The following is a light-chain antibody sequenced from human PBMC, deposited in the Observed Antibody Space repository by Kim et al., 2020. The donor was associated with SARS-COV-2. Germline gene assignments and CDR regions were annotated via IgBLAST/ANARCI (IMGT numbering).Light chain of an antibody. CDR2: DVS. J-gene: IGLJ1*01. V-gene: IGLV2-14*03. CDR1: SSDVGGYNY. Sequence: QSALTQHASVSGSPGQSITISCTGTSSDVGGYNYVSWYQQHPGKAPKLMIYDVSNRPSGVSNRFSGSKSGNTASLTISGLQAEDEADYYCSSYTSSSTRVFGTGTKVTVL. CDR3: SSYTSSSTRV.